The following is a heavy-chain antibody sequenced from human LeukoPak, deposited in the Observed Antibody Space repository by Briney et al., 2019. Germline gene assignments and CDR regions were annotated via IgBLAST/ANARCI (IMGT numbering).Heavy chain of an antibody. Sequence: SVNVSCKASGYTFTDYYMHWVRPAPGQGLEWMGWINPNSGGTNYAQKFQGRVSMTRDTSISTAYMELSRLRSDDTAVYYCARDTINWFDPWGQGVLVPVSS. V-gene: IGHV1-2*02. CDR2: INPNSGGT. CDR1: GYTFTDYY. D-gene: IGHD5-24*01. CDR3: ARDTINWFDP. J-gene: IGHJ5*02.